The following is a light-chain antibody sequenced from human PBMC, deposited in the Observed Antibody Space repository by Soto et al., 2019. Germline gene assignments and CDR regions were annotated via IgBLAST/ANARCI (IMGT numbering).Light chain of an antibody. J-gene: IGKJ5*01. CDR3: QQYSNWPT. V-gene: IGKV3-15*01. CDR1: QSVSRN. CDR2: GAS. Sequence: RVMTQSPATLSVSPGERAPLSCRASQSVSRNLAWYQQRPGQAPRLLISGASTRATGIAARFSGSGSGREFTLTISSLQSEDSALYYCQQYSNWPTFGQGTRLENK.